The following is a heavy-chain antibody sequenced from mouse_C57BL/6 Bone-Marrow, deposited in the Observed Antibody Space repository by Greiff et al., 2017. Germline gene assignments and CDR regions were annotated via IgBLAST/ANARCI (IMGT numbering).Heavy chain of an antibody. CDR2: IWSDGST. Sequence: QVQLKESGPGLVAPSQSLSITCPVSGFSLTSYGVHWVRQPPGKGLEWLVVIWSDGSTTYNSALKSRLSISKDNSKSQVFLKMNSLQTDDTAMYYCARQGLGRGAWFAYWGQGTLVTVSA. CDR3: ARQGLGRGAWFAY. V-gene: IGHV2-6-1*01. J-gene: IGHJ3*01. CDR1: GFSLTSYG. D-gene: IGHD4-1*01.